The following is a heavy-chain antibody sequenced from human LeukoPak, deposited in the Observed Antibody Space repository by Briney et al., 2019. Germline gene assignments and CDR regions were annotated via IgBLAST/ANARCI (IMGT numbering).Heavy chain of an antibody. J-gene: IGHJ6*03. D-gene: IGHD6-19*01. Sequence: SETLSLTCTGSGGSISSYYWSWIRQPAGSGLECIGRIYTSGSTNYNPSLKSRVTMSVDTSKNQFSLKLSSVTAADTAVYYCARDHSGWVTLASYYYYMDVWGKGTTVTISS. CDR2: IYTSGST. CDR1: GGSISSYY. V-gene: IGHV4-4*07. CDR3: ARDHSGWVTLASYYYYMDV.